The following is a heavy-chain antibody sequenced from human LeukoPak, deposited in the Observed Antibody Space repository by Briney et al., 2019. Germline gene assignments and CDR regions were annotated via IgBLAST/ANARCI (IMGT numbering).Heavy chain of an antibody. CDR2: ISAYNGNT. CDR3: ARDFYGYYYDSSGYFRGFDY. V-gene: IGHV1-18*01. J-gene: IGHJ4*02. CDR1: GYTFTSYG. D-gene: IGHD3-22*01. Sequence: ASVKVSCKASGYTFTSYGISWVRQAPGQGLEWMGWISAYNGNTNYAQKLQGRVTMTTDTSTSTAYMELRSLRSDDTAVYYCARDFYGYYYDSSGYFRGFDYWGQGTLVTVSS.